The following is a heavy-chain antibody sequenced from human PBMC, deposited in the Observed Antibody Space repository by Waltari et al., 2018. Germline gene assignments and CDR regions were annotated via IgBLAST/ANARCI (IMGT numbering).Heavy chain of an antibody. CDR3: ARESVTGITG. V-gene: IGHV4-59*01. CDR2: IYYSGSPRPPGEGLWWVGYIYYSGST. CDR1: GGSISRYY. J-gene: IGHJ4*02. D-gene: IGHD1-20*01. Sequence: QVQLQESGPGLVKPSETLSLTCTVSGGSISRYYWSWIRQPPGKGLEWIGYIYYSGSPRPPGEGLWWVGYIYYSGSTNTTPSRKGLVTLSVDTSKSQFSLKLSSVTAADTAVYYCARESVTGITGWGQGTLVTVSS.